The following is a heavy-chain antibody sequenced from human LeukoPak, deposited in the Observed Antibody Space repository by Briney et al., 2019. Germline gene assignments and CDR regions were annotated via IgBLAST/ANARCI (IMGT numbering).Heavy chain of an antibody. CDR1: GYSLSSGYY. V-gene: IGHV4-38-2*02. J-gene: IGHJ4*02. Sequence: PSETLSLTCTVSGYSLSSGYYWGWIRQPPGKGLEWIGSIYHSGSTYYNPSLKSRVTISVDTSKNQFSLKLSSVTAADTAVYYCARYGSGYYPFDYWGQGTLVTVSS. CDR3: ARYGSGYYPFDY. D-gene: IGHD3-3*01. CDR2: IYHSGST.